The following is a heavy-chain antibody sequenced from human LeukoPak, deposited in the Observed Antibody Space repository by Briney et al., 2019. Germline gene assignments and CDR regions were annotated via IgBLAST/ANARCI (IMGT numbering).Heavy chain of an antibody. CDR2: INTDGTVT. Sequence: GGSLRLPCAASGFTFSKYWMLWVRQAPGKGLESVSRINTDGTVTTYPDSVKGRSTVSRDNADNTMFLQMNSVRDEDTAVYYCATKQWLAPPPDSWGQGTPVTVSS. CDR3: ATKQWLAPPPDS. J-gene: IGHJ4*02. CDR1: GFTFSKYW. D-gene: IGHD6-19*01. V-gene: IGHV3-74*01.